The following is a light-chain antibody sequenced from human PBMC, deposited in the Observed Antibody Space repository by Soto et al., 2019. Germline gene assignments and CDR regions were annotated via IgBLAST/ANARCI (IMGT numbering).Light chain of an antibody. V-gene: IGKV3D-15*01. Sequence: IVMTQSPATLSVSPGERAALSCRTSQSVNSNLAWYQQKPGQTPRLLIYGTSRRATGVSDRFSGSGSGTDFTLSISRLEPEDFAVYFCQLAGTFGPGAKVEVK. CDR2: GTS. CDR3: QLAGT. J-gene: IGKJ3*01. CDR1: QSVNSN.